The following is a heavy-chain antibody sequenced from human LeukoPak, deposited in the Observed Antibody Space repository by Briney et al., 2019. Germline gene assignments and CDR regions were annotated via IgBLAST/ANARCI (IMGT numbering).Heavy chain of an antibody. CDR1: GGTFSSYA. CDR2: ISAYNGNT. Sequence: ASVEVSCKASGGTFSSYAISWVRQAPGQGLEWMGWISAYNGNTNYAQKLQGRVTMTTDTSTSTAYMELRSLRSDDTAVYYCARVRSYYHYWGQGTLVTVSS. CDR3: ARVRSYYHY. V-gene: IGHV1-18*01. J-gene: IGHJ4*02. D-gene: IGHD1-26*01.